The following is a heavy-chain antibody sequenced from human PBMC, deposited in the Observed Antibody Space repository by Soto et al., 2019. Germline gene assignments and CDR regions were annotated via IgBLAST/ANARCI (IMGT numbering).Heavy chain of an antibody. J-gene: IGHJ4*02. CDR3: ARREYDFWSGYYGAYFDY. V-gene: IGHV1-69*13. CDR1: GGTFSSYA. Sequence: SVKVSCKASGGTFSSYAISWVRQAPGQGLEWMGGIIPIFGTANYAQKFQGRVTITADESTSTAYMELSSLRSEDTAVYYCARREYDFWSGYYGAYFDYWGQGTLVTVSS. D-gene: IGHD3-3*01. CDR2: IIPIFGTA.